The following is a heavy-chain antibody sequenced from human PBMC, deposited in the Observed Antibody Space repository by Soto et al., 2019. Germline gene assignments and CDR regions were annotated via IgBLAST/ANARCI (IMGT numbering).Heavy chain of an antibody. Sequence: GGSLILSCTASGFTVSSTYLTWVRRAPGKGLKWVSVLYPDGRAYYADSVKGRFTISTDNSQNSVSLQMNTLRAEDTAIYYCARGLGREYHDNRGYFHLDYWGQGTLVTVSS. CDR1: GFTVSSTY. CDR3: ARGLGREYHDNRGYFHLDY. CDR2: LYPDGRA. J-gene: IGHJ4*02. V-gene: IGHV3-53*01. D-gene: IGHD3-22*01.